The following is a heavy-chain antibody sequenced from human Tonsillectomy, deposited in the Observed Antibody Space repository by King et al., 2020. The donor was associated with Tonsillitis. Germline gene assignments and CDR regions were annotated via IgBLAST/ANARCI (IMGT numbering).Heavy chain of an antibody. Sequence: QVQLQQWGAGLLKPSETLSLTCAVYGGSFSGYYWSWIRQPPGKRLEWIGEINHSGSTNYNPSFESRVTMSVDTSKNQFSLKLSSVTAADTAVYYCARDYYDSSGYYYDGEGGLDVWGQGTTVTVSS. J-gene: IGHJ6*02. CDR2: INHSGST. CDR1: GGSFSGYY. CDR3: ARDYYDSSGYYYDGEGGLDV. V-gene: IGHV4-34*01. D-gene: IGHD3-22*01.